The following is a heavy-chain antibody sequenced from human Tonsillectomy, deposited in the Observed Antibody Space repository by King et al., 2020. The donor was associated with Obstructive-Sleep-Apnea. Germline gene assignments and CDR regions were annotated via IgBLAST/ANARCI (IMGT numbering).Heavy chain of an antibody. J-gene: IGHJ4*02. D-gene: IGHD5-12*01. CDR3: ARESGTPTRYRGYAYVDPLDY. CDR1: GGTFSSDA. Sequence: VQLVESGAEVKKPGSSVKVSCKASGGTFSSDAISWVRQAPAQGLEWMGGIIPIFGTANYAQTFQGRVTITADESTSTAYMELSSLRSEDTAVYYCARESGTPTRYRGYAYVDPLDYWGQGTLVTVSS. CDR2: IIPIFGTA. V-gene: IGHV1-69*01.